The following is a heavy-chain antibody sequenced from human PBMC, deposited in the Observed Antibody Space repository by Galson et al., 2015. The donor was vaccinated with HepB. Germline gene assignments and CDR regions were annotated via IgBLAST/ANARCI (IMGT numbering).Heavy chain of an antibody. CDR3: ARDQSPVEGYSYGWGPDY. J-gene: IGHJ4*02. CDR2: INPNSGGT. Sequence: SVKVSCKASGYTFTGYYMHWVRQAPGQGLEWMGWINPNSGGTNYAQKFQGWVTMTRDTSISTAYMELSRLRSDDTAVYYCARDQSPVEGYSYGWGPDYWGQGTLVTVSS. CDR1: GYTFTGYY. V-gene: IGHV1-2*04. D-gene: IGHD5-18*01.